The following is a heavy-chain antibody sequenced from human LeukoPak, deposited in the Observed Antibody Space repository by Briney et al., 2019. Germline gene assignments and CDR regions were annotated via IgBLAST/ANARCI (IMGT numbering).Heavy chain of an antibody. Sequence: ASVKVSCKASGYTFTGYYMHWVRQAPGQGLEWMGWINPNSGGTNYAQKFQGWVTMTRDTSISTAYMELSRLRSDDTAVYYCAREMVRGVKSFDYWGQGTLVTVSS. D-gene: IGHD3-10*01. CDR1: GYTFTGYY. V-gene: IGHV1-2*04. J-gene: IGHJ4*02. CDR3: AREMVRGVKSFDY. CDR2: INPNSGGT.